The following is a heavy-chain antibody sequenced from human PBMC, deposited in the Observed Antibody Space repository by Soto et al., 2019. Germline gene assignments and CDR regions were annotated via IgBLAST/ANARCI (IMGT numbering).Heavy chain of an antibody. D-gene: IGHD3-16*01. V-gene: IGHV3-30-3*01. J-gene: IGHJ4*02. CDR1: GFTFSGYG. Sequence: GGSLRLSCAASGFTFSGYGMHWVRQAPGKGLEFVASISCDGSNKNNADSVQGRFTISRDNSNNTVYLQMNSLRPEDTAMYYCARDRFGQAEGFLQNWGQGTLVTVSS. CDR3: ARDRFGQAEGFLQN. CDR2: ISCDGSNK.